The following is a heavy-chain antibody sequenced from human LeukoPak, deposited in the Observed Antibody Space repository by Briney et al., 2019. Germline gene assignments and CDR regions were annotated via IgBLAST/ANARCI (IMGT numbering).Heavy chain of an antibody. V-gene: IGHV4-59*01. CDR1: GGSISSYY. CDR3: ARVPNSEAFDI. J-gene: IGHJ3*02. CDR2: IYYSGGT. Sequence: SETLSLTCTVSGGSISSYYWSWIRQPPGKGLEWIGYIYYSGGTNYNPSLKSRVTISVDTSKNQFSLKLSSVTAADTAVYYCARVPNSEAFDIWGQGTMVTVSS.